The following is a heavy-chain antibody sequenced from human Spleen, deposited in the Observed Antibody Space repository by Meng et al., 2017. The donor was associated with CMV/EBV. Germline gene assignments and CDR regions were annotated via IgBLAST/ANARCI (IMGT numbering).Heavy chain of an antibody. CDR3: ARRTTDY. V-gene: IGHV3-53*01. D-gene: IGHD1-7*01. CDR2: VYSGGST. J-gene: IGHJ4*02. Sequence: GESLKISCSVSGFAVNKKYMSWVRQAPGKGLEWVSVVYSGGSTYYADSVKGRFTISRDNSRNTLYLQMDSLRAEDTAVYYCARRTTDYWGQGTLVTVSS. CDR1: GFAVNKKY.